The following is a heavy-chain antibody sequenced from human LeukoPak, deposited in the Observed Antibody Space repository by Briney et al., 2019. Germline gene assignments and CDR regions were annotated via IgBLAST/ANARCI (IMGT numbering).Heavy chain of an antibody. CDR2: ISYDGSNK. V-gene: IGHV3-30-3*01. D-gene: IGHD3-10*01. Sequence: GGSLRLSCAASGFTFSSYAMHWVRQAPGKGLEWVAVISYDGSNKYYADSVKGRFTIFRDNSRNTLYLQMNSLRAEDTAVYYCASHPLWFGELSDDYWGQGTLVTVSS. J-gene: IGHJ4*02. CDR1: GFTFSSYA. CDR3: ASHPLWFGELSDDY.